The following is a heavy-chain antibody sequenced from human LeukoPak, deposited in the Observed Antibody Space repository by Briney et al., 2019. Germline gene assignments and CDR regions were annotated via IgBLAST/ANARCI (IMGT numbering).Heavy chain of an antibody. J-gene: IGHJ6*03. V-gene: IGHV3-30*03. Sequence: GGSLRLSCAASGFTFSSYSIHWVRQAPGKGLEWVAVISYDGSNKYYADSVKGRFTISRDNSKNTLYLQMNSLRAEDTAVYYCARDHGASVGYFSSWYSDYYYYYMDVWGKGTTVTVSS. CDR3: ARDHGASVGYFSSWYSDYYYYYMDV. D-gene: IGHD6-13*01. CDR2: ISYDGSNK. CDR1: GFTFSSYS.